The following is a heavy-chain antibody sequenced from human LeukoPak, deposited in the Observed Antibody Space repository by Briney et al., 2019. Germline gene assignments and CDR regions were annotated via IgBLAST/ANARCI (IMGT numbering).Heavy chain of an antibody. CDR3: ARDLAYSRLDY. Sequence: GGSLRLSCAASGFSFGSSWMDWVRQAPGKGLEWVASINPDGSEKYSVNSVEGRFTVSRDNAKNLLYLQVNSLRVEDTAFYYCARDLAYSRLDYWGQGMLVTVSS. V-gene: IGHV3-7*01. D-gene: IGHD5-18*01. CDR2: INPDGSEK. J-gene: IGHJ4*02. CDR1: GFSFGSSW.